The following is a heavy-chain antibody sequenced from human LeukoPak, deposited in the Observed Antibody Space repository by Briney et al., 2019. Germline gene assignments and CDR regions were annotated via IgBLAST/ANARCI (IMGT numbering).Heavy chain of an antibody. Sequence: PSDPLSLTCTVSGGSISSSSYYWRWIRQPPGGGVERIGSIYYSGSTYYNPSLNSRVTISVDTSKNQFSLKRRSVTAADTAVYYCARVGVTHAFEYWGQGTLVTVSS. V-gene: IGHV4-39*01. CDR1: GGSISSSSYY. CDR2: IYYSGST. J-gene: IGHJ4*02. CDR3: ARVGVTHAFEY. D-gene: IGHD2-21*02.